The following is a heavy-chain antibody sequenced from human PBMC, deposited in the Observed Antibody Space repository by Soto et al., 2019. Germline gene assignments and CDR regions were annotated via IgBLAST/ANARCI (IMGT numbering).Heavy chain of an antibody. CDR1: GYTFTGYY. V-gene: IGHV1-2*04. Sequence: ASVKVSCKASGYTFTGYYMHWVRQAPGQGLEWMGWINPNSGGTNYAQKFQGWVTMTRDTSISTAYMELSRLRSDDTAVYYCARAPYGSGSLTTGNWFDPWGQGTLVTVS. CDR2: INPNSGGT. D-gene: IGHD3-10*01. J-gene: IGHJ5*02. CDR3: ARAPYGSGSLTTGNWFDP.